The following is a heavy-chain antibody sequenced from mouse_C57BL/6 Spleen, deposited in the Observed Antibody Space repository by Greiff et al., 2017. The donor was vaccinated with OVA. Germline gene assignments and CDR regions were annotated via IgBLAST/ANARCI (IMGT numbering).Heavy chain of an antibody. CDR2: INPNNGGT. CDR1: GYTFTDYN. J-gene: IGHJ2*01. CDR3: ARLATTVVAIDY. Sequence: EVQLQQSGPELVKPGASVKIPCKASGYTFTDYNMDWVKQSHGKSLEWIGDINPNNGGTIYNQKFKGKATLTVDKTSSTAYMELRSLTSEDTAVYYCARLATTVVAIDYWGQGTTLTVSS. V-gene: IGHV1-18*01. D-gene: IGHD1-1*01.